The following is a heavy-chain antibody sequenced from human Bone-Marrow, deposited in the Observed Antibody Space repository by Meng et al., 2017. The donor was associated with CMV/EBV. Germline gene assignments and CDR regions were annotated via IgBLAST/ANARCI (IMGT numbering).Heavy chain of an antibody. V-gene: IGHV1-18*01. CDR3: ARDINYDSSGYNFFDY. CDR1: GYTFTSYG. Sequence: HVPLVQTGAEVKKPGDSVKVSCKAAGYTFTSYGISWVRQAPGQGLEWMGWISAYNGNTNYAQKLQGRVTMTTDTSTSTAYMELRSLRSDDTAVYYCARDINYDSSGYNFFDYWGQGTLVTVSS. CDR2: ISAYNGNT. J-gene: IGHJ4*02. D-gene: IGHD3-22*01.